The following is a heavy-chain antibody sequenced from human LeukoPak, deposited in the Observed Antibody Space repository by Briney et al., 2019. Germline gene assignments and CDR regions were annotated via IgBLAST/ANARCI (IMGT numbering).Heavy chain of an antibody. CDR1: GFTFSNYA. CDR3: ARDSTYYYDSGSSGPHYFGN. J-gene: IGHJ4*02. D-gene: IGHD3-10*01. V-gene: IGHV3-30*01. CDR2: ISSGGTYE. Sequence: GGSLRLSCAASGFTFSNYAMPWVRQAPGKGLEWVSLISSGGTYEYYADSVKGRFTISRDNSKNTLYLQLNSLRAEDTAVYYCARDSTYYYDSGSSGPHYFGNWGQGTLVTVSS.